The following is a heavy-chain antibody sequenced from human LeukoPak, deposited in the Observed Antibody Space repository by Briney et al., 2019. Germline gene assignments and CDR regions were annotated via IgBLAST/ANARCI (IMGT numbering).Heavy chain of an antibody. J-gene: IGHJ5*02. V-gene: IGHV3-23*01. CDR3: AKSPIVVVVAARFDP. Sequence: PGRSLRLSCAASGFTFSSYAMSWVRQAPGKGLEWVSAISGSGGSTYYADSVKGRFTISRDNSKNTLYLQMNSLRAEDTAVYYCAKSPIVVVVAARFDPWGQGTLVTVSS. D-gene: IGHD2-15*01. CDR1: GFTFSSYA. CDR2: ISGSGGST.